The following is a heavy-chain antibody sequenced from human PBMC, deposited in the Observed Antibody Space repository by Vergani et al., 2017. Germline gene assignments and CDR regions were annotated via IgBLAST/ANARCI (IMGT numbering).Heavy chain of an antibody. V-gene: IGHV3-30*18. J-gene: IGHJ5*02. CDR1: GFSFSSYG. Sequence: QVQLVESGGGVVQPGKSLRLSCAASGFSFSSYGMHWVRQAPGKGLEWVAVISYDGSNKYYADSVKGRFTISRDTSKNTLYLQMNSLRAEDTAVYYCAKELPSGTYGGDWLAPWGQGTLVTVS. CDR3: AKELPSGTYGGDWLAP. D-gene: IGHD4-23*01. CDR2: ISYDGSNK.